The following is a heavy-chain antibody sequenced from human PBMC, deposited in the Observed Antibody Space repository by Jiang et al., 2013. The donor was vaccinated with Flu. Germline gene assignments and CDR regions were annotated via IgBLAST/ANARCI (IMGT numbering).Heavy chain of an antibody. D-gene: IGHD3-22*01. Sequence: YYMHWVRQAPDQGLEWMGIINPSGGSTSYAQKFQGRVTMTRDTSTSTVYMELSSLRSEDTAVYYCARGVSYYDSSGYSLEYWGQGTLVTVSS. CDR3: ARGVSYYDSSGYSLEY. V-gene: IGHV1-46*03. J-gene: IGHJ4*02. CDR1: YY. CDR2: INPSGGST.